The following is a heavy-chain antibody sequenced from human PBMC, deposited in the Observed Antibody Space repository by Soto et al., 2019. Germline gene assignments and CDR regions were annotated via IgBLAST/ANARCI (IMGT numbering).Heavy chain of an antibody. V-gene: IGHV1-18*01. CDR3: AMVDVYVTPSPQDV. CDR2: INTYNGNT. CDR1: GYTFTRYG. Sequence: QVQLVQSGAEVKNPGASVKVSCKASGYTFTRYGIGWARQAPGQGLEWMGWINTYNGNTNYAQNAQGRVSLTTDTSTSTAYMEQRSLRSNDTAIYYCAMVDVYVTPSPQDVWGQGTTVIVSS. J-gene: IGHJ6*02. D-gene: IGHD3-16*01.